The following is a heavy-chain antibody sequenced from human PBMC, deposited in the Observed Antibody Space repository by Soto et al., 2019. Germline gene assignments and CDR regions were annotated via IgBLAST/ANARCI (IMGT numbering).Heavy chain of an antibody. CDR1: GVTVSSNY. V-gene: IGHV3-66*04. D-gene: IGHD5-18*01. J-gene: IGHJ4*02. CDR3: GRHGYNYGGGYFDY. Sequence: EVQLVESGGGLVQPGGSLRLSCAASGVTVSSNYMSWVRHAPGKGLEWVSVIYSGGSTYYADSVKGRFTISRDNSKNTLYLQMNRLRSEDTAVYYCGRHGYNYGGGYFDYWGQGTLVTVSS. CDR2: IYSGGST.